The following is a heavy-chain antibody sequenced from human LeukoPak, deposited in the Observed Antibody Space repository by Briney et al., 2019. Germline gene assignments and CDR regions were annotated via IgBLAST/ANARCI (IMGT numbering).Heavy chain of an antibody. CDR2: IKQDGSEK. D-gene: IGHD5-18*01. CDR3: ASSYSYGLPFDY. J-gene: IGHJ4*02. CDR1: GFTFSSYW. V-gene: IGHV3-7*01. Sequence: PGGSLRLSCAAPGFTFSSYWISWVRQAPGKGLGWVANIKQDGSEKYYVDSVKGRFTISRDNAKNLLYLKMNSLRAEDTAVYYCASSYSYGLPFDYWGQGTLVTVSS.